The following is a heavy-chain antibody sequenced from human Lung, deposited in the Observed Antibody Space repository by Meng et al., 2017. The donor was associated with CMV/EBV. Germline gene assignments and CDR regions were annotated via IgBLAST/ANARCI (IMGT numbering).Heavy chain of an antibody. CDR2: IDWDDDK. V-gene: IGHV2-70D*14. J-gene: IGHJ3*02. CDR3: ARFQIGYVGAFDI. Sequence: SGPXLVKPTQTLTLTCTFSGFSLSTSGMRVSWIRHPPGQALEWLARIDWDDDKFYNTSLKTRLTVSKDTSANQVVFTMNNMDPVDTATYYCARFQIGYVGAFDIWGPGTMVTVSS. CDR1: GFSLSTSGMR. D-gene: IGHD5-12*01.